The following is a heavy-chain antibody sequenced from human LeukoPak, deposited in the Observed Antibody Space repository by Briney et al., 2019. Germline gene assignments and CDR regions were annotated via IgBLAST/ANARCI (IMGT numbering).Heavy chain of an antibody. Sequence: SETLSLTCTVSGGSISSGSYYWSWIRQPAGKGLEWIGRIYTSGSTNYNPSLKSRVTISVDTSKNQFSLKLSSVTAAGTAVYYCAREAGDSGSPGDYWGQGTLVTVSS. CDR2: IYTSGST. V-gene: IGHV4-61*02. J-gene: IGHJ4*02. D-gene: IGHD1-26*01. CDR3: AREAGDSGSPGDY. CDR1: GGSISSGSYY.